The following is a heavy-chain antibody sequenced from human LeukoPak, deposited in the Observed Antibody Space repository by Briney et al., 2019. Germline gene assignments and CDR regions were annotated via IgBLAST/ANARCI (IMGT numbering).Heavy chain of an antibody. J-gene: IGHJ4*02. CDR3: AKAGIVATIGLDY. CDR2: IRYDGSNK. V-gene: IGHV3-30*02. CDR1: GFTFSSYG. D-gene: IGHD5-12*01. Sequence: PGGSLTLSCAASGFTFSSYGMHWVRQAPGKGLEWVAFIRYDGSNKYYTDSVKGRFTISRDNSKNTLYLQMNSLRAEDTAVYYCAKAGIVATIGLDYWGQGTLVTVSS.